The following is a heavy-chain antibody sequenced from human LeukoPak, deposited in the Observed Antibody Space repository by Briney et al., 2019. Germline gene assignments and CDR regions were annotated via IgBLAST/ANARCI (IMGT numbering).Heavy chain of an antibody. CDR3: ARDQLAFSGYDTLFDY. Sequence: GGSLRLSCAASGFTINSYALHWVRQARGKGLEWVAVVSYGGSNKYYADSVKGRFTISRDDSKNTVYLQMDRLRPEDTAVYYCARDQLAFSGYDTLFDYWGQGALVSVSS. CDR2: VSYGGSNK. CDR1: GFTINSYA. V-gene: IGHV3-30*04. J-gene: IGHJ4*02. D-gene: IGHD5-12*01.